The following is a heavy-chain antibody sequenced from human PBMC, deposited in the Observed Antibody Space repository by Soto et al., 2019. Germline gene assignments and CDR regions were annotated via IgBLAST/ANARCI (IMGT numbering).Heavy chain of an antibody. Sequence: GGSLRLSCAASGFTFSSYSMNWIRQAPGKGLEWVSYMTSDMKTIKYADSVKGRFTISRDNDKYLVYLQMTSLRDEDTAVYYCARSVEGHFDNWGQGTLVTVSS. CDR1: GFTFSSYS. CDR2: MTSDMKTI. D-gene: IGHD6-19*01. CDR3: ARSVEGHFDN. V-gene: IGHV3-48*02. J-gene: IGHJ4*02.